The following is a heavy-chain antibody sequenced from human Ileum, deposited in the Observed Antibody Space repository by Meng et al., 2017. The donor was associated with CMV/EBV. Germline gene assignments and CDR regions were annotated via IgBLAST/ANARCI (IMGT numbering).Heavy chain of an antibody. V-gene: IGHV3-23*03. CDR3: ATDNQKLIF. Sequence: GESLKISCAASGFTFSSYAMSWVRQAPGKGLEWVSVVYTVDTTTFYADSVKGRFTVSRDNSKNTLYLQMNSLRAEDTARYYCATDNQKLIFGGQGTLVTVSS. CDR2: VYTVDTTT. J-gene: IGHJ4*02. CDR1: GFTFSSYA. D-gene: IGHD3-9*01.